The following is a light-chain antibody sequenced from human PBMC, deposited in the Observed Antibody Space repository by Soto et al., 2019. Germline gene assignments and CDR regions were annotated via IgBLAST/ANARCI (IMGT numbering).Light chain of an antibody. Sequence: QSALTQPRSVSGSPGQSVTISCTGTSSDVGGYNYVSWYQHHPGKAPKLMIYDVDKRPSGVPGRFSSSKSGNTASLTISGLQAEDEADYYCCSYAGSYPFVFGTGTKV. CDR3: CSYAGSYPFV. J-gene: IGLJ1*01. CDR2: DVD. CDR1: SSDVGGYNY. V-gene: IGLV2-11*01.